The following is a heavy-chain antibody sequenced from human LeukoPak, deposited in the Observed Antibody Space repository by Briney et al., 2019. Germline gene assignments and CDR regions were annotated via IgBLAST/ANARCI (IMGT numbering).Heavy chain of an antibody. CDR3: ASLVYDYGSGSYYEY. CDR2: IKEDGSEK. Sequence: GGSLRLSCAVSGFSFSSYWMSWVRQAPGKGLEWVANIKEDGSEKYYVDSVKGRFTISRDNAKNSLYLQMNSLRAEDTAVYYCASLVYDYGSGSYYEYWGQGTLVTVSS. J-gene: IGHJ4*02. CDR1: GFSFSSYW. V-gene: IGHV3-7*01. D-gene: IGHD3-10*01.